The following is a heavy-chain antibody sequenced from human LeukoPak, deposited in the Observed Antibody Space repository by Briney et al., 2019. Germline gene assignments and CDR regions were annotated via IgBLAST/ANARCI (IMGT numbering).Heavy chain of an antibody. D-gene: IGHD4-17*01. CDR2: IYYSGST. CDR1: GGSISSYY. V-gene: IGHV4-59*01. CDR3: ARDTTHYYYYMDV. Sequence: SETLSLTCTASGGSISSYYWSWIRQPPGKGLEWIGYIYYSGSTNYNPSLKSRVTISVDTSKNQFSLKLSSVTAADTAVYYCARDTTHYYYYMDVWGKGTTVTVSS. J-gene: IGHJ6*03.